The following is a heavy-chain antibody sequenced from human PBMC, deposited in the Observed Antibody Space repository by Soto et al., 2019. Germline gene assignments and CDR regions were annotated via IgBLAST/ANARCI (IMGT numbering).Heavy chain of an antibody. J-gene: IGHJ6*02. Sequence: SETLSLTCAVSGHSISSGFYYWGWIRQPPGKGLEWIGSIYHSGSTYYNPSLKSRVTISVDRSKNQFSLKLTSVTAADTAVYYCARAPYSTNYYYYGIDVWGQGTTVTVSS. CDR3: ARAPYSTNYYYYGIDV. CDR1: GHSISSGFYY. CDR2: IYHSGST. D-gene: IGHD2-2*01. V-gene: IGHV4-38-2*01.